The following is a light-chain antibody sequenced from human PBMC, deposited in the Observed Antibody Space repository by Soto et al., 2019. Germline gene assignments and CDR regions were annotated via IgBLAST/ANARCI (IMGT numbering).Light chain of an antibody. V-gene: IGKV1-5*01. J-gene: IGKJ1*01. CDR2: DAS. CDR3: LQLRSYPWT. Sequence: DIQMTQSPSTLSASLGDRVTITCRASQTISNWLAWYQQKPGKAPKLLIYDASSLESGVPSRFSGSGSGTDFTLTISSLQPEDFATYYCLQLRSYPWTFGQGTKVDIK. CDR1: QTISNW.